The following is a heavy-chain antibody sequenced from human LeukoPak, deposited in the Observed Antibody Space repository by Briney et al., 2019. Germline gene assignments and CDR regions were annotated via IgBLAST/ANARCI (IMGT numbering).Heavy chain of an antibody. CDR3: ARAKLTGDPKGGAFDI. V-gene: IGHV4-61*02. CDR2: VDTSGIT. D-gene: IGHD7-27*01. Sequence: SQTLSLTCTVSGGSVSSDTYYWIWIRQPAGQGLEWIGRVDTSGITNYNPSLKSRVTISVDTSKNQFSLKLSSVTAADTAVYYCARAKLTGDPKGGAFDIWGQGTMVTVSS. CDR1: GGSVSSDTYY. J-gene: IGHJ3*02.